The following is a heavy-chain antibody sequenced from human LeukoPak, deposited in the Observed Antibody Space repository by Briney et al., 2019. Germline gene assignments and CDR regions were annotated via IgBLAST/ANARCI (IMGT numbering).Heavy chain of an antibody. CDR2: ISSSSSYT. D-gene: IGHD3-10*01. V-gene: IGHV3-21*01. J-gene: IGHJ4*02. Sequence: PGRSLRLSCVDSGFTFSSYSMNWVRQAPGKGLEWVSSISSSSSYTNYADSVRGRFTISRENAKNSLYLQMNSLRAEDTAVYYCARDLGVVRGVFTLDYWGQGTLVTVSS. CDR3: ARDLGVVRGVFTLDY. CDR1: GFTFSSYS.